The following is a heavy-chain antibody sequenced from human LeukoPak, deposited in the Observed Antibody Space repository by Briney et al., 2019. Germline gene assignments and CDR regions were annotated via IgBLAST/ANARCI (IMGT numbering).Heavy chain of an antibody. CDR3: ARTKFTIFGYLFDP. Sequence: ASVKVSCKASGYTFTSYGISWVRQAPGQGLEWMGWISAYNGNTNYAQKLQGRVTMTRDTSTSTVYMELSSLRSEDTAVYYCARTKFTIFGYLFDPWGQGTLVTVSS. CDR1: GYTFTSYG. J-gene: IGHJ5*02. D-gene: IGHD3-3*01. CDR2: ISAYNGNT. V-gene: IGHV1-18*01.